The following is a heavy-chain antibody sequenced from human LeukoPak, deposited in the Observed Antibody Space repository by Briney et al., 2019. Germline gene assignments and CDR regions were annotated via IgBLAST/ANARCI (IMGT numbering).Heavy chain of an antibody. V-gene: IGHV3-33*06. CDR1: GFTFSSYG. CDR3: AKGSAVWGSYRSWPEYFQR. CDR2: IWYDGSNK. J-gene: IGHJ1*01. Sequence: GRSLRLSCAASGFTFSSYGMHWVRQAPGKGLEWVAVIWYDGSNKYYADSVKGRFTISRDNSKNTLYLQMNSLRAEDTAVYYCAKGSAVWGSYRSWPEYFQRWGQGTLVTVSS. D-gene: IGHD3-16*02.